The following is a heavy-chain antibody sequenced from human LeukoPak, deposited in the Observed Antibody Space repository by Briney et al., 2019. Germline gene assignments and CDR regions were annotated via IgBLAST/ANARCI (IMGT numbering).Heavy chain of an antibody. CDR1: GYTFTDYF. J-gene: IGHJ4*02. V-gene: IGHV1-2*02. D-gene: IGHD1-14*01. CDR3: ARGQLTDDLDY. CDR2: INPNIGGT. Sequence: ASVTVSFKSSGYTFTDYFMHWVRQAPGQGLEWMGWINPNIGGTKYARKFQGRVNMTRDTSISTAYMELSRLRSDDTAVYYCARGQLTDDLDYWGQGTLVTVSS.